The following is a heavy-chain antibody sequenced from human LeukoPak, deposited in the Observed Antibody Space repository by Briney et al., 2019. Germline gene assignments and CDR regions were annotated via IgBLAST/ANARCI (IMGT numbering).Heavy chain of an antibody. CDR3: ARVVVRSSWYVDY. Sequence: SETLSLTCAVYGGSFSGYYWSWIRQPPGKGLEWIGEINHSGSTNYNPSLKSRVTISVDTSKNQFSLKLSSVTAADTAAYYCARVVVRSSWYVDYWGQGTLVTVSS. CDR2: INHSGST. V-gene: IGHV4-34*01. J-gene: IGHJ4*02. CDR1: GGSFSGYY. D-gene: IGHD6-13*01.